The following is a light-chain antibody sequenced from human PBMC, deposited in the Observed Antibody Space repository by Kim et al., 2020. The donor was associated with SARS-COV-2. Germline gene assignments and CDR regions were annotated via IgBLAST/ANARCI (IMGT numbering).Light chain of an antibody. CDR2: GAS. Sequence: SASGGDRVTITCRASQDISYFLAWIQQKPGKAPKRLIYGASTLQSGVPSRFSGSGSGTEFTLTISSLQPEDFATYFCLQHKTFPYTFGQGTKLEI. CDR1: QDISYF. V-gene: IGKV1-17*03. J-gene: IGKJ2*01. CDR3: LQHKTFPYT.